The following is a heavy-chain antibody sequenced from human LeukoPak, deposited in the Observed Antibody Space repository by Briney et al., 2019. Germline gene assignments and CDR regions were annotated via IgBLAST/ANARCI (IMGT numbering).Heavy chain of an antibody. D-gene: IGHD3-22*01. V-gene: IGHV4-39*01. CDR3: ARRSRDYYDRGMSGYFDY. CDR2: IYYSGST. J-gene: IGHJ4*02. Sequence: SETLSLTCTVSGGSISSSSYYWGWIRQPPGKGLEWIGSIYYSGSTYYNPSLKSRVTIPVDTSKNQFSLKLSSVTAADTAVYYCARRSRDYYDRGMSGYFDYWGQGTLVTVSS. CDR1: GGSISSSSYY.